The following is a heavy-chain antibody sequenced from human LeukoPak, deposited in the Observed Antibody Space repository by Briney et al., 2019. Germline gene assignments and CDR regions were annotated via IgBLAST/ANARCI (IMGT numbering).Heavy chain of an antibody. CDR3: AREKYDFWSGYPFDY. CDR2: ISYDGSNK. CDR1: GFTSSSYA. J-gene: IGHJ4*02. D-gene: IGHD3-3*01. V-gene: IGHV3-30-3*01. Sequence: GSLRLSCAASGFTSSSYAMHWVRQAPGKGLEWVAVISYDGSNKYYADSVKGRFTISRDNSKNTLYLQMNSLRAEDTAVYYCAREKYDFWSGYPFDYWGQGTLVTVSA.